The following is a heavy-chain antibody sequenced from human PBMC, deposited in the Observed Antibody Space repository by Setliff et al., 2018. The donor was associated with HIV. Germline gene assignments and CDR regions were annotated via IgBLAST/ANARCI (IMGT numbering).Heavy chain of an antibody. J-gene: IGHJ6*03. Sequence: GGSLRLSCAASGFTFSDYYMSWIRQAPGKGLEWVSYISSRGSTIYYADSVKGRFTISRDNAKNSLYLQMNSLRAEDTAVYYCAREAVTTFSGDYYYYMDVWGKGTTVTVSS. D-gene: IGHD4-17*01. CDR1: GFTFSDYY. CDR2: ISSRGSTI. V-gene: IGHV3-11*04. CDR3: AREAVTTFSGDYYYYMDV.